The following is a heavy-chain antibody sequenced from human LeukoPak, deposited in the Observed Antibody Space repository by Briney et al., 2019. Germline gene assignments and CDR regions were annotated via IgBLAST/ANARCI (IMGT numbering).Heavy chain of an antibody. Sequence: GGSLRLSCAASGFTFSNYAMSWVRQAPGKGLEWVSSINFRGGTTYYADSVKGRFTISRDNSKNTLYLQMNSLRAEDTAVYYCAREPPEDCSSTSCYDYYYGMDVWGQGTTVTVSS. J-gene: IGHJ6*02. CDR3: AREPPEDCSSTSCYDYYYGMDV. CDR2: INFRGGTT. V-gene: IGHV3-23*01. D-gene: IGHD2-2*01. CDR1: GFTFSNYA.